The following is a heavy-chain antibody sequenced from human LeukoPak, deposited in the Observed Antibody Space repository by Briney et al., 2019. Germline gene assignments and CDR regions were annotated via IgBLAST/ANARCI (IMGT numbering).Heavy chain of an antibody. CDR1: GFTFSDYA. J-gene: IGHJ4*02. D-gene: IGHD3-22*01. V-gene: IGHV3-23*01. CDR2: ISGSGHST. Sequence: GGSLRLSCAASGFTFSDYALSWVRQAPGKGLECVSAISGSGHSTYYADSVKGRFTISRDNSKNTLYLQMNSLRAEDTAVYYCAKAVLGYDSSGYYTFDYWGQGTLVTVSS. CDR3: AKAVLGYDSSGYYTFDY.